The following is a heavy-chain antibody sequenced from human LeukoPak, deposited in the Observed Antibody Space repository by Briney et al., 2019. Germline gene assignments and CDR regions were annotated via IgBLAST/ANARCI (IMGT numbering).Heavy chain of an antibody. D-gene: IGHD3-10*01. Sequence: GGSLRLSCAASGFTFSNAYIMWVRQAPGKGLEWVSAISGSGDSTYYADSLKGRFTISRDNSKNTLYLQISSLRAEDTAVYRCANALTLVRGVIAPLDNCGQRTLVTVSS. CDR2: ISGSGDST. CDR3: ANALTLVRGVIAPLDN. V-gene: IGHV3-23*01. J-gene: IGHJ4*02. CDR1: GFTFSNAY.